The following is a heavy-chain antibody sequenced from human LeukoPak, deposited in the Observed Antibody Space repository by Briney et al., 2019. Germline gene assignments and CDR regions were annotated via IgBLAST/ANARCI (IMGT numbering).Heavy chain of an antibody. J-gene: IGHJ4*02. V-gene: IGHV3-43*02. CDR1: GFTFDNYA. CDR2: ISGDGGST. D-gene: IGHD6-13*01. Sequence: PGGSLRLSCAASGFTFDNYAMHWVRQTPGKGLEWVSVISGDGGSTYYADSVKGRFTISRDNSKYSLCLQMNNLRTEDTAFYYCAKGHSSWNDYWGQGTLVTVSS. CDR3: AKGHSSWNDY.